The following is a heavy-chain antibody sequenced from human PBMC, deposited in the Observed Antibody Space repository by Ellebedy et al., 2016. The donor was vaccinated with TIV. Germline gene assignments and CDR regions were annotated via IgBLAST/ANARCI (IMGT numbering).Heavy chain of an antibody. CDR3: ARHNGHSYLGY. J-gene: IGHJ4*02. V-gene: IGHV4-39*01. CDR2: SYYSGNT. D-gene: IGHD7-27*01. CDR1: GGSIATTSYY. Sequence: SETLSLXXTVSGGSIATTSYYWAWIRQSPGKGLEWIGSSYYSGNTYYNPSLKSRVTISVDTSKNQFSLKLSSVTAADTAVYYCARHNGHSYLGYWGQGTLVTVSS.